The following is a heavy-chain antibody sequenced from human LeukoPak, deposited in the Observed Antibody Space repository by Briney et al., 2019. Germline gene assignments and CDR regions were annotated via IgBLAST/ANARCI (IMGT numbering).Heavy chain of an antibody. D-gene: IGHD3-22*01. Sequence: PGGSLRLSCVASGFIFSSHWMSWVRQAPGRGLEWVANIKQDGNEKNFVDSVKDRFTISRDNANNSLFLQMNSLRAEDTAMYYCVRVTYYDASGYYRPFDKWGQGTLVTVSS. J-gene: IGHJ4*02. CDR3: VRVTYYDASGYYRPFDK. V-gene: IGHV3-7*01. CDR2: IKQDGNEK. CDR1: GFIFSSHW.